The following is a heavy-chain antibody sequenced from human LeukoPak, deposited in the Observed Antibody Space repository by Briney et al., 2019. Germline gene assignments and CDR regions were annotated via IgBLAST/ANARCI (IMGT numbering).Heavy chain of an antibody. CDR2: IYTSGST. CDR3: AGTSSRGRGY. Sequence: PSETLSLTCTVSGGSISSGSYYWSWIRQPAGKGLEWIGRIYTSGSTNYNPSLKSRVTISVDTSKNQFSLKLSSVTAADTAVYYCAGTSSRGRGYWGQGTLVTVSS. V-gene: IGHV4-61*02. J-gene: IGHJ4*02. D-gene: IGHD2-2*01. CDR1: GGSISSGSYY.